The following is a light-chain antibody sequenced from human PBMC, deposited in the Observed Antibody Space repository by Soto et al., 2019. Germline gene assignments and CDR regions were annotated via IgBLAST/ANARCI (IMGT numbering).Light chain of an antibody. Sequence: DIVMTQSPYTLSGSPGERVTLSCRASQSVRDNLAWYQQKPGQAPRLLIFGASTRATGIPASFSGSGSGTEFTLTISSLQSEDFAFYFCQQYNNWPPTFGQGTRLEIK. J-gene: IGKJ5*01. CDR3: QQYNNWPPT. CDR2: GAS. V-gene: IGKV3-15*01. CDR1: QSVRDN.